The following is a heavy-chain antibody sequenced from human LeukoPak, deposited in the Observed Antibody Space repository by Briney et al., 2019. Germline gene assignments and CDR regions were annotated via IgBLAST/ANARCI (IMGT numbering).Heavy chain of an antibody. CDR2: ISSSSSYI. V-gene: IGHV3-21*01. J-gene: IGHJ4*02. CDR3: ARDSIETTYYDFWSGYYSDY. CDR1: GFTFDDYA. Sequence: GRSLRLSCAASGFTFDDYAMHWVRQAPGKGLEWVSSISSSSSYIYYADSVKGRFTISRDNAKNSLYLQMNSLRAEDTAVYYCARDSIETTYYDFWSGYYSDYWGQGTLVTVSS. D-gene: IGHD3-3*01.